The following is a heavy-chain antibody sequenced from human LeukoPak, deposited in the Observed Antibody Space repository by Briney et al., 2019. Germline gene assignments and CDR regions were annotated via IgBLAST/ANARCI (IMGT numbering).Heavy chain of an antibody. D-gene: IGHD2-15*01. CDR1: GFTFSSYH. CDR3: ARVYLYCSGGSCSYYFDY. J-gene: IGHJ4*02. Sequence: GALRLPFAASGFTFSSYHMEWGRQATGKGLGLVLGFGTAGDTYYPGSVKGRFTISRENAKNSLYLQMNSLRAEDTAVYYCARVYLYCSGGSCSYYFDYWGQGTLVTVSS. V-gene: IGHV3-13*01. CDR2: FGTAGDT.